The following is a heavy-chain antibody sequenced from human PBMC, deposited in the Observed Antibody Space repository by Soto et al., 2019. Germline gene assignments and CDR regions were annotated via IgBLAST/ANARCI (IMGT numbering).Heavy chain of an antibody. CDR2: IYWGDDK. D-gene: IGHD1-26*01. J-gene: IGHJ4*02. CDR1: GFSLSTSGVG. V-gene: IGHV2-5*02. CDR3: AHTVHGTVSDY. Sequence: QITLKESGPPLVKPTQTLTLTCTFSGFSLSTSGVGLGWIRQPPGKALEWLALIYWGDDKRYSPSLKSRLTITKDTSKNQVVLTMTNMDRVDTATYYCAHTVHGTVSDYWGQGTLVTVSS.